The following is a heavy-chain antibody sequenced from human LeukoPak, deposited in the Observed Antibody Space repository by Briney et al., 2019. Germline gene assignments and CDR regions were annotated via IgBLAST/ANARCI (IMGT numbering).Heavy chain of an antibody. CDR3: AKDRLAYCGGDCYSWYFQH. CDR1: GFTFSSYG. J-gene: IGHJ1*01. Sequence: GVSLRLSCAASGFTFSSYGMHWVRQAPGKGLEWVAFIRYDGSNKYYADSVKGRFTISRDNSKNTLYLQMNSLRAEDTAVYYCAKDRLAYCGGDCYSWYFQHWGQGTLVTVSS. CDR2: IRYDGSNK. V-gene: IGHV3-30*02. D-gene: IGHD2-21*01.